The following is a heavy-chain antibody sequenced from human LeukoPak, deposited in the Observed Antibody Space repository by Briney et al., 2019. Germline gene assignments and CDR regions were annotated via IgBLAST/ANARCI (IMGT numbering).Heavy chain of an antibody. V-gene: IGHV1-8*01. Sequence: ASVTVSCKASGYTFTSYDINWVRQATGQGLEWMRWMNPNSGNTGYAQKFQGRVTMTRNTSISTAYMELSSLRSEDTAVYYCARVSAFGGVIVLVRDAFDIWGQGTMVTVSS. CDR3: ARVSAFGGVIVLVRDAFDI. J-gene: IGHJ3*02. CDR2: MNPNSGNT. CDR1: GYTFTSYD. D-gene: IGHD3-16*02.